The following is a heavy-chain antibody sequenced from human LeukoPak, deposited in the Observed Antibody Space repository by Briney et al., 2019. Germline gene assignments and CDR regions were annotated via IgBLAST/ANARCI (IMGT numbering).Heavy chain of an antibody. V-gene: IGHV3-30*18. D-gene: IGHD6-19*01. CDR1: GFTFSSYG. Sequence: SGRSLRLSCAASGFTFSSYGMHWVRQAPGKGLEWVAVISYDGSNKYYADSVKGRFTISRDNSKNTLYLQMNSLRAGDTAVYYCAKAGGGSGWYVWGQGTLVTVSS. J-gene: IGHJ4*02. CDR2: ISYDGSNK. CDR3: AKAGGGSGWYV.